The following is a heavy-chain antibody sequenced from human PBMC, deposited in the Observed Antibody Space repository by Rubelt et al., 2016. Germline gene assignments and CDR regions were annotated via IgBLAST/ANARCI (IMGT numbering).Heavy chain of an antibody. CDR2: ISAYNGNT. CDR1: GYTFTSYG. V-gene: IGHV1-18*01. CDR3: ARDPTTRFTSTGWFDP. J-gene: IGHJ5*02. Sequence: QVQLVQSGAEVKKPGASVKVSCKASGYTFTSYGISWVRQAPGQGLEWMGWISAYNGNTNYAQKLQGRVTMTTDTSTSTAYMELRSLRSDDTAVCYCARDPTTRFTSTGWFDPWGQGTLVTVSS. D-gene: IGHD5-12*01.